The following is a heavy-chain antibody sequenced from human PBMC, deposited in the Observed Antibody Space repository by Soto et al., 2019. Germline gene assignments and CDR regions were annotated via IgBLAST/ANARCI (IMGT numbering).Heavy chain of an antibody. J-gene: IGHJ6*02. Sequence: PGESLKISCKGSGYSFTSYWIGWVRQMPGKGLEWMGIIYPGDSDTRYSPSFQGQVTISADKSISTAYLQWSSLKASDTAMYYCASRGGTIAARPVLHYYYSGMDVWGQGTTVTVSS. D-gene: IGHD6-6*01. CDR2: IYPGDSDT. CDR1: GYSFTSYW. CDR3: ASRGGTIAARPVLHYYYSGMDV. V-gene: IGHV5-51*01.